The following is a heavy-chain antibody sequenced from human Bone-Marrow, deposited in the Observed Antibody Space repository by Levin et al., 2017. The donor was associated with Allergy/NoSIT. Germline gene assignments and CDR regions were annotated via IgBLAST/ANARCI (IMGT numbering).Heavy chain of an antibody. Sequence: PSETLSLTCTVSGGSISSYYWSWIRQPPGKGLEWIGYIYYSGSTNYNPSLKSRVTISVDTSKNQFSLKLSSVTAADTAVYYCARVSYYYDSSGYYYSQYFQHWGQGTLVTVSS. CDR2: IYYSGST. J-gene: IGHJ1*01. CDR3: ARVSYYYDSSGYYYSQYFQH. D-gene: IGHD3-22*01. V-gene: IGHV4-59*01. CDR1: GGSISSYY.